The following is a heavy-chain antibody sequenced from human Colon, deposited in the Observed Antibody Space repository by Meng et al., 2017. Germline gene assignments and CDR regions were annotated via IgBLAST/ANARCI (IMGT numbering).Heavy chain of an antibody. CDR2: IYHSGST. J-gene: IGHJ4*02. CDR1: GGSIISNGYS. CDR3: ARRRGGSGRDC. V-gene: IGHV4-39*01. D-gene: IGHD3-10*01. Sequence: LELPELGPGLVKPSETLSLTCPVSGGSIISNGYSWDWVRQPPGKGLEWIGAIYHSGSTSYNPSLQSRVTMFVDTSKNQFSLMLTSVTATDTAVYYCARRRGGSGRDCWGQGTLVTVSS.